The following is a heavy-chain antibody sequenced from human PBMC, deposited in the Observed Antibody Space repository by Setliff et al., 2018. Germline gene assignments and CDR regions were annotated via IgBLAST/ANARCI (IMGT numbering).Heavy chain of an antibody. Sequence: TGGSLRLSCTGSGFTLGNYGVSWVRQAPGKGLEWIAFIRSKGYGGTAEYAASVKGRFTISRDPSKSIAYSQMNSLKTEDTAVYYCARMYWGSLYHYFDSWGQGTLVTVSS. CDR3: ARMYWGSLYHYFDS. D-gene: IGHD2-8*02. V-gene: IGHV3-49*04. J-gene: IGHJ4*02. CDR2: IRSKGYGGTA. CDR1: GFTLGNYG.